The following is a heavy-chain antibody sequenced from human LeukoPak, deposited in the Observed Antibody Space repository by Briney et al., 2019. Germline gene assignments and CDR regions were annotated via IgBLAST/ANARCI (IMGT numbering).Heavy chain of an antibody. J-gene: IGHJ3*02. Sequence: PGGSLRLSCAASGFTFSTYAMHWVRQAPGKGLEWVSSISSSSSYIYYADSVKGRFTISRDNAKNSLYLQMNSLRAEDTAVYYCARVAPDAFDIWGQGTMVTVSS. CDR3: ARVAPDAFDI. CDR1: GFTFSTYA. CDR2: ISSSSSYI. V-gene: IGHV3-21*01.